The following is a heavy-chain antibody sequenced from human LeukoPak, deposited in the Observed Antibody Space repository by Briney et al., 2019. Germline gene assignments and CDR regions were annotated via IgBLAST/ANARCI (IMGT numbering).Heavy chain of an antibody. Sequence: SETLSLTCAVCGGSFSSYYWGWIRQPPGKGLEWIGSIYYSGSTYYNPSLKSRVTISVDTSKNQFSLKLSSVTAADTAVYYCARQGPLYYYDSSGYLYHFDYWGQGTLVTVSS. V-gene: IGHV4-39*01. D-gene: IGHD3-22*01. CDR3: ARQGPLYYYDSSGYLYHFDY. J-gene: IGHJ4*02. CDR1: GGSFSSYY. CDR2: IYYSGST.